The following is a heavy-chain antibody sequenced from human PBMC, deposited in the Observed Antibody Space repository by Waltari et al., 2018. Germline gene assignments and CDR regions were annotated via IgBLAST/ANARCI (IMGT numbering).Heavy chain of an antibody. Sequence: QVQLQKLGPGLVKPSGTLSLTCSVPGAKMARTYCWSWLRQPPGKGPEWIGQVHYSGRINYNPSLESRVTISGDTSKNQFSLTLTSATAADTAVYYCASDRGRGIYLDSWGPGIMVTVSP. CDR1: GAKMARTYC. V-gene: IGHV4-4*02. D-gene: IGHD2-15*01. CDR3: ASDRGRGIYLDS. J-gene: IGHJ4*02. CDR2: VHYSGRI.